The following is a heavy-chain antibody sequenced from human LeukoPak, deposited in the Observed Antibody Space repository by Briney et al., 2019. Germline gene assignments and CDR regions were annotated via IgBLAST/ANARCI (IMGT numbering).Heavy chain of an antibody. CDR3: AREGAYSSSWYVSLATVPHHFFDY. J-gene: IGHJ4*02. D-gene: IGHD6-13*01. CDR1: GGSFSGYY. V-gene: IGHV4-34*01. Sequence: SETLSLTCAVYGGSFSGYYWSWIRQPPGKGLEWIGEINHSESTNYNPSLKSRVTISVDTSKNQFSLKLSSVTAADTAVYYCAREGAYSSSWYVSLATVPHHFFDYWGQGTLVTVSS. CDR2: INHSEST.